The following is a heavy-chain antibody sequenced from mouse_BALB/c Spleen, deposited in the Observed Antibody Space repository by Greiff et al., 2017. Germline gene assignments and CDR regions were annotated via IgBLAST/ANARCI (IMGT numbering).Heavy chain of an antibody. Sequence: QVQLKQSGPGLVAPSQSLSITCTVSGFSLTNSGVHWVRQSPGKGLEWLGVIWGDGSTNYNSAFKSRLSISKDNSKSQVFLKMNSLQTDDTARYYCASPLLRLDYWGQGTTLTVSS. CDR3: ASPLLRLDY. CDR2: IWGDGST. D-gene: IGHD1-2*01. CDR1: GFSLTNSG. J-gene: IGHJ2*01. V-gene: IGHV2-6-6*01.